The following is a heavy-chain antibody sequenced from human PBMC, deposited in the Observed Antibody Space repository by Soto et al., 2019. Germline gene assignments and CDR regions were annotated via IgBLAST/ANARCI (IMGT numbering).Heavy chain of an antibody. J-gene: IGHJ4*02. V-gene: IGHV3-21*01. CDR2: ISSSSSYI. CDR1: GFTFSSYS. Sequence: EVQLVESGGGLVKPGGSLRLSCAASGFTFSSYSMNWVRQAPGKGLEWVSSISSSSSYIYYADSVKGRFTISRDNAKNSLYLQMNSLRAEDTAVYYCALLAAAGTFDYWGQGTLVTVSS. D-gene: IGHD6-13*01. CDR3: ALLAAAGTFDY.